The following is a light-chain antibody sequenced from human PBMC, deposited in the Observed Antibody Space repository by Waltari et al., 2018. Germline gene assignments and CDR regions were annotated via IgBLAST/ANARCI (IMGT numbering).Light chain of an antibody. Sequence: QSVLTQPPSASGPPGQRVTISCSGSSSNIGSNYVYWYQQLPGMAPKLLIYTNSERPSGVPYRFSGSKSGPSASLAISGLRSEDEGDYFCAAWDDRLTVVVFGGGTKLTVL. CDR1: SSNIGSNY. CDR2: TNS. V-gene: IGLV1-47*01. J-gene: IGLJ2*01. CDR3: AAWDDRLTVVV.